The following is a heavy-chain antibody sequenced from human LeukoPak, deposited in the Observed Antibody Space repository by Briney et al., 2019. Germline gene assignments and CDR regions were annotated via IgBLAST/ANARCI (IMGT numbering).Heavy chain of an antibody. Sequence: SETLSLTCTVSGGSISSSSYYWGWIRQPPGTGLEWIGSIYYSGSTYYNPSLKSRVTISVDTSKNQFSLKLGSVTAADTAVYYCVSGDYVVYWGQGTLVTVSS. D-gene: IGHD3-3*02. CDR3: VSGDYVVY. V-gene: IGHV4-39*07. J-gene: IGHJ4*02. CDR2: IYYSGST. CDR1: GGSISSSSYY.